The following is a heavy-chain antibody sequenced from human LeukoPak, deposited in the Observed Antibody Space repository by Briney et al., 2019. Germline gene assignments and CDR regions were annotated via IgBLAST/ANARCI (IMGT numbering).Heavy chain of an antibody. V-gene: IGHV3-7*01. CDR2: IKEDGSEK. D-gene: IGHD3-22*01. J-gene: IGHJ4*02. CDR1: GFTFSTYW. CDR3: ARDSSGYQ. Sequence: GGSLRLSCAASGFTFSTYWMSRVRQAPGKGLEWVANIKEDGSEKYYGDSVKGRFTISRDNAKNSLYLEMNSLRVEDTAVYYCARDSSGYQWGQGTLVTVSS.